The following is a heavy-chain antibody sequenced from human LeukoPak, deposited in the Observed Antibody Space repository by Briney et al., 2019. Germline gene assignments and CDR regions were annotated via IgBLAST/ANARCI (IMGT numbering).Heavy chain of an antibody. Sequence: GASVKVSCKASGYTFDNYDINWVRQAPGQGLEWVGWVNPDGGNAGLGQKFRGRFSLTRNTSINTIYMEVNSLRSDDTAVYYCSRGAPVAILGPGHEQYFEYSGQGTLLTVSS. CDR2: VNPDGGNA. J-gene: IGHJ4*02. CDR3: SRGAPVAILGPGHEQYFEY. CDR1: GYTFDNYD. D-gene: IGHD3-3*01. V-gene: IGHV1-8*02.